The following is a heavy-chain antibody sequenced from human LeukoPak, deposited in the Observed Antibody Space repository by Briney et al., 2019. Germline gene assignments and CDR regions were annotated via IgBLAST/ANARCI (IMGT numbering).Heavy chain of an antibody. V-gene: IGHV3-66*01. J-gene: IGHJ6*03. CDR1: GFTVSNYY. CDR3: ATSGGFVLPNAITGNWYMDV. CDR2: IYSGGSA. Sequence: PGGSLRLSCAASGFTVSNYYMSWVRQAPGKGLEWVSVIYSGGSAYYADSVKGRFTISRDNSKNTVYLQMNSLRAEDTAVYFCATSGGFVLPNAITGNWYMDVWGRGTSVTVSS. D-gene: IGHD2-2*01.